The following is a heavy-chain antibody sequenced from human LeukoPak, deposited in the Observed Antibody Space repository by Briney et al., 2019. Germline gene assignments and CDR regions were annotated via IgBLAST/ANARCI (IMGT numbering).Heavy chain of an antibody. CDR3: ARAYGGSSGWFDP. J-gene: IGHJ5*02. CDR2: MSPNSDNT. Sequence: ASVKVSCKASGYTFTSYDINWVRQATGQGLEWMGWMSPNSDNTGYSQKFQGRVTFTRDSSISTAYMELRSLTSEDTAVYYCARAYGGSSGWFDPWGQGTLVTVSS. V-gene: IGHV1-8*01. D-gene: IGHD4-23*01. CDR1: GYTFTSYD.